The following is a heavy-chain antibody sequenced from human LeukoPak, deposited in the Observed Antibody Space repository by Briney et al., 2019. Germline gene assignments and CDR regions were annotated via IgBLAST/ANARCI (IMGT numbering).Heavy chain of an antibody. CDR1: GFTFSSYG. D-gene: IGHD2-15*01. CDR3: ARDAVDGDLDC. V-gene: IGHV3-7*01. Sequence: GGSLRLSCAASGFTFSSYGMHWVRQAPGKGLEWVANIKQDGSEKKYVDSVKGRFTISRDNAKNSLYLQMNSLRAEDTAVYYCARDAVDGDLDCWGQGTLVTVSS. CDR2: IKQDGSEK. J-gene: IGHJ4*02.